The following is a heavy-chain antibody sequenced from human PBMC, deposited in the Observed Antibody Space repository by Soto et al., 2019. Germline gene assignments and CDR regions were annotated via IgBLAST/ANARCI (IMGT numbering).Heavy chain of an antibody. D-gene: IGHD7-27*01. Sequence: QVQLQESGPGLVKPSETLSLTCTVSGVSISGSQYYWGWIRQPPGKGLEWIGNVQHPGTTSYNPSLMSRVTISVDSSKNQFSLILNSVTAADTALYYCARHIPTGEVGRGFCDYWGLGALVTVSS. CDR1: GVSISGSQYY. J-gene: IGHJ4*02. CDR3: ARHIPTGEVGRGFCDY. V-gene: IGHV4-39*01. CDR2: VQHPGTT.